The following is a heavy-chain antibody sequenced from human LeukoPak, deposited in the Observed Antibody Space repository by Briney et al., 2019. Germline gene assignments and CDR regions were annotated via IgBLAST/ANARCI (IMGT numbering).Heavy chain of an antibody. Sequence: GESLKISCKGSGYSFTSHWIGWVRQMPGKGLEWMGIIYPGDSDTRYSPSQGQVTILADKSISTAYLQWSSLKASDTAMYYCALHYRVATIDYWGQGTLVTVSS. CDR3: ALHYRVATIDY. CDR2: IYPGDSDT. V-gene: IGHV5-51*01. CDR1: GYSFTSHW. D-gene: IGHD5-24*01. J-gene: IGHJ4*02.